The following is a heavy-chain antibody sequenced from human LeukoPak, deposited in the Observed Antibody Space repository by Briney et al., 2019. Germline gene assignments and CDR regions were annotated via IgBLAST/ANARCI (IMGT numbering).Heavy chain of an antibody. D-gene: IGHD3-10*01. CDR3: ARAVGYGAGSYGFDI. V-gene: IGHV3-74*01. Sequence: GGSLRLTCAASGFTLSSKVMHWVRQAPGTGLVWVSRIIRDGTGTDYADSVKGRFTISRDIATNTLYLQMNSLRAEDTAVYYCARAVGYGAGSYGFDIWGQGTTVTVSS. CDR1: GFTLSSKV. CDR2: IIRDGTGT. J-gene: IGHJ3*02.